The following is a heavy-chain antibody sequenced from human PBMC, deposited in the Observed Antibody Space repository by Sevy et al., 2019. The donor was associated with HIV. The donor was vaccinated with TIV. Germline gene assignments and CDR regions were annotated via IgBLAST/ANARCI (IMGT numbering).Heavy chain of an antibody. Sequence: GGSLRLSCAASGFTFRSYSMNWVRQAPGRGLEWVSSITSSSSFIFYEDSVKGRFTISRDKAKNSLFLQMNSLRAEDTAVYYCARPTSGLSEYEPLDNARFYGMDVWGQGTTVTVSS. CDR3: ARPTSGLSEYEPLDNARFYGMDV. J-gene: IGHJ6*02. CDR1: GFTFRSYS. D-gene: IGHD1-20*01. V-gene: IGHV3-21*01. CDR2: ITSSSSFI.